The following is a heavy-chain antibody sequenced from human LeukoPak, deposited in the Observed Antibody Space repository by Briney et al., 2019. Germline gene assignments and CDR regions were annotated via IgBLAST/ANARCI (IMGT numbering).Heavy chain of an antibody. Sequence: KPSETLSLTCTVSGGSISSSSYYWGWIRQPPGKGLEWIGSIYYSGSTYFNPSLKSRVTISVDRSENQFSLSLISVTAADTAVYYCARLESDILTGYLFDYWGQGTLVTVSS. CDR3: ARLESDILTGYLFDY. D-gene: IGHD3-9*01. J-gene: IGHJ4*02. V-gene: IGHV4-39*07. CDR1: GGSISSSSYY. CDR2: IYYSGST.